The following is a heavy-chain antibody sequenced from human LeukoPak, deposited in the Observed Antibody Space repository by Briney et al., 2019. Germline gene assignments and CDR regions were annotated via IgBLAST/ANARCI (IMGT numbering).Heavy chain of an antibody. J-gene: IGHJ4*02. D-gene: IGHD1-26*01. V-gene: IGHV1-2*02. CDR1: GYTFTGYY. CDR2: IIPNSGGT. Sequence: ASVNVSCMASGYTFTGYYMHWVRQAPGQGLDWMGWIIPNSGGTSYAQKFQGRVTMTRDTSISTADMELSRLTSDDTAVYYWARQLGATSRDYWGQGTLVTVSS. CDR3: ARQLGATSRDY.